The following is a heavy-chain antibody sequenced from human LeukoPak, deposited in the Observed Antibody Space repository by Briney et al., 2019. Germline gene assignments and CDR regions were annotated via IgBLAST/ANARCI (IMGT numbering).Heavy chain of an antibody. J-gene: IGHJ6*02. Sequence: ASVKVSCKASGYTFTSYYMHWVRQAPGQGLEWMGRINPNSGGTNYAQKFQGRVTMTRDTSISTAYMELSRLRSDDTAVYYCARVLFATTGLYYYGMDVWGQGTTVTVSS. CDR2: INPNSGGT. D-gene: IGHD2-8*02. CDR3: ARVLFATTGLYYYGMDV. V-gene: IGHV1-2*06. CDR1: GYTFTSYY.